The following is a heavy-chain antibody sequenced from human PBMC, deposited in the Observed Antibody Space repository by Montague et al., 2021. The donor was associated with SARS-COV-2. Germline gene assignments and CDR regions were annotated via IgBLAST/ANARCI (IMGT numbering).Heavy chain of an antibody. D-gene: IGHD2-2*01. CDR1: GGSFSNYY. CDR3: ARGRQPVVVPGAGPAGSGFDI. CDR2: INQSGTT. V-gene: IGHV4-34*01. Sequence: SETLSLTCAISGGSFSNYYWSWIRQPPGKGLEWIGEINQSGTTIYNPSVKSGVAISEDASKNQFYLRLNSVTAADTAVYYCARGRQPVVVPGAGPAGSGFDIWGQGTMVTGSS. J-gene: IGHJ3*02.